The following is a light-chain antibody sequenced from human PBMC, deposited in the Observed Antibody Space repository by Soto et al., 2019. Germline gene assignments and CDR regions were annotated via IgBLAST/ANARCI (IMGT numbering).Light chain of an antibody. CDR3: QQYGSSLYT. CDR2: DTS. Sequence: EIVLTQSPGTLSLSPGERATLSCRASQSVSSSYLAWYQQKPGQAPRLLIYDTSRRATGIPDRFSGSGSGTDFTLTISRLEPEDFAVYYCQQYGSSLYTFGQRTKLEIK. J-gene: IGKJ2*01. CDR1: QSVSSSY. V-gene: IGKV3-20*01.